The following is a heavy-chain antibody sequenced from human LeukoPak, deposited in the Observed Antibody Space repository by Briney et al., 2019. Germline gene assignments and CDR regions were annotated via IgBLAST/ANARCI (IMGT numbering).Heavy chain of an antibody. D-gene: IGHD2-2*01. V-gene: IGHV1-18*04. J-gene: IGHJ6*02. CDR2: TSAYNGNT. CDR1: GYTFTGYY. Sequence: ASVKVSCKASGYTFTGYYMHWVRQAPGQGLEWMGWTSAYNGNTNYAQKLQGRVTMTTDTSTSTAYMELRSLRSDDTAVYYCAREVVVVPAANLPLYYYYGMDVWGQGTTVTVSS. CDR3: AREVVVVPAANLPLYYYYGMDV.